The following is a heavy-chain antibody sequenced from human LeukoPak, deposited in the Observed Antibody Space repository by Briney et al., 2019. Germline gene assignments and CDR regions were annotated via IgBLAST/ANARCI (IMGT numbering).Heavy chain of an antibody. V-gene: IGHV4-59*08. D-gene: IGHD5-24*01. Sequence: SETLSLTCTVSGGSISSYYWSWIRQPPGKGLEWIGYIYYSGSTNYNPSLKSRVTISVDTSKNQFSLKLSSVTAADTAVYYCASWGEMATNAFDIWGQGTMVTVSS. CDR3: ASWGEMATNAFDI. CDR1: GGSISSYY. J-gene: IGHJ3*02. CDR2: IYYSGST.